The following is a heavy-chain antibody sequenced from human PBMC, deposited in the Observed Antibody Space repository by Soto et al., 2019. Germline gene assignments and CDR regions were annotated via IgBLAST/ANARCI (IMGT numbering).Heavy chain of an antibody. CDR1: GYSVSSNSAA. V-gene: IGHV6-1*01. J-gene: IGHJ6*02. CDR3: AREYSSGWRRYYYYGMDV. D-gene: IGHD6-19*01. CDR2: TYYRSKWYN. Sequence: SHTLSLTCAISGYSVSSNSAAWNLIRQSPSRGLEWLGRTYYRSKWYNDYAVSVKSRITINPDTSKNQFSLQLNSVTPEDTAVYYCAREYSSGWRRYYYYGMDVWGQGTTVTVSS.